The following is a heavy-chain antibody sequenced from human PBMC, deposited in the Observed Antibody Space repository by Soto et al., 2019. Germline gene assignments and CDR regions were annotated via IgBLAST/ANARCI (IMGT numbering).Heavy chain of an antibody. CDR3: ARDPNYYGSGSFPDYYYYYYMDV. Sequence: GGSLRLSCAASGFTFSSYSMNWVRQAPGKGLEWVSSISSSSSYIYYADSVKGRFTISRDNAKNSLYLQMNSLRAEDTAGYYCARDPNYYGSGSFPDYYYYYYMDVWGKGTTVTVSS. CDR1: GFTFSSYS. V-gene: IGHV3-21*01. CDR2: ISSSSSYI. J-gene: IGHJ6*03. D-gene: IGHD3-10*01.